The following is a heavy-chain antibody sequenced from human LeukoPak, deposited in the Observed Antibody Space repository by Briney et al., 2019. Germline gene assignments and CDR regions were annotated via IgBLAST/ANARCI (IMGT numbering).Heavy chain of an antibody. D-gene: IGHD4-11*01. V-gene: IGHV3-23*01. CDR1: GFTFSSAA. Sequence: PGGSLRLSCVVSGFTFSSAAMSWVRQAPGQGLEWGSVISGSGGSTYYADSVKGRFTISRDNSKNTLYLEMNSLRAEDTAVYYCAKDGLDMTTTEYLGQGTLVTVSS. CDR2: ISGSGGST. CDR3: AKDGLDMTTTEY. J-gene: IGHJ4*02.